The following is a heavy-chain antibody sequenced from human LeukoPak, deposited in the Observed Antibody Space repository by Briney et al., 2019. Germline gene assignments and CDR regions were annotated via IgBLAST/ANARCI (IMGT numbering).Heavy chain of an antibody. CDR2: FNREDAAP. CDR1: GYSVTELS. CDR3: ATLDSYYDNSGRPLLPD. D-gene: IGHD3-22*01. V-gene: IGHV1-24*01. J-gene: IGHJ4*02. Sequence: GASVKVSCKVSGYSVTELSMHWVRQAPGLGLEWVGGFNREDAAPVYAQQFQGRVTMTEDTSTDTAYMELSSLRSEDTALYYCATLDSYYDNSGRPLLPDWCQGTLVTVSS.